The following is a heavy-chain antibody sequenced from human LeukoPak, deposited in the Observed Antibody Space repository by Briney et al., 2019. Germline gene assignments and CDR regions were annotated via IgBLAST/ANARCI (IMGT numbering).Heavy chain of an antibody. CDR3: ARREWELFFDY. J-gene: IGHJ4*02. Sequence: GGSLRLSCAASGFTFSSSWMSWVRQAPGKGLEWVANIKQDGSEKYYVDSVKGRFTISRDNAKNSLYLQMNSLRVEDTAVYYCARREWELFFDYWGQGTLVTVSS. CDR1: GFTFSSSW. CDR2: IKQDGSEK. D-gene: IGHD1-26*01. V-gene: IGHV3-7*01.